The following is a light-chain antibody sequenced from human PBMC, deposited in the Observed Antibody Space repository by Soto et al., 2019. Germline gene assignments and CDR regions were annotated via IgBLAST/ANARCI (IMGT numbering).Light chain of an antibody. CDR1: QSISGW. Sequence: DIQMTQSPSTLSASVGDRVTITCRASQSISGWVAWYQLKPGEAPNLLIYEASSLNSGLPSRFSGSGSGTEFSHTIRSLQPEDFATYYCQQYHRDSRFAQGTKVEIK. CDR3: QQYHRDSR. CDR2: EAS. V-gene: IGKV1-5*03. J-gene: IGKJ1*01.